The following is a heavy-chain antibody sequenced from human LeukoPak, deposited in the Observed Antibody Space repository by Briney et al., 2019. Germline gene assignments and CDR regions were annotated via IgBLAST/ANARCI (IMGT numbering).Heavy chain of an antibody. CDR1: GFTFSSYW. V-gene: IGHV3-7*01. D-gene: IGHD3-10*01. J-gene: IGHJ4*02. CDR2: IKQDGSEK. CDR3: ARDRASTYYYGSGSNLDY. Sequence: PGGSLRLSCAASGFTFSSYWMSWVRQAPGKGLEWVANIKQDGSEKYYVDSVKGRFTISRDNAKNPLYLQMNSLRAEDTAVYYCARDRASTYYYGSGSNLDYWGQGTLVTVSS.